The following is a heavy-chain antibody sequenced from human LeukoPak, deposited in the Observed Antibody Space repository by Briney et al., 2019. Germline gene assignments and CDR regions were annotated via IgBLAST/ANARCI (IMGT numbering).Heavy chain of an antibody. D-gene: IGHD6-19*01. Sequence: SETLSLTCAVYGGSFSGYYWTWIRQSPGKGLEWIGEIIHSGTTNYDPSLKSRVTISVRPSKNQFSLKLSSVTAADTAVYYCARLWRAVAGPFDYWGQGTLVTVSS. J-gene: IGHJ4*02. CDR1: GGSFSGYY. CDR2: IIHSGTT. V-gene: IGHV4-34*12. CDR3: ARLWRAVAGPFDY.